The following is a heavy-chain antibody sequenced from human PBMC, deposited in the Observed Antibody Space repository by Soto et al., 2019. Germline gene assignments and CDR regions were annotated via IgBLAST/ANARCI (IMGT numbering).Heavy chain of an antibody. Sequence: GGSLRLSCAASGFTFSSYSMNWVRQAPGKGLEWVSSISSSSSYIYYADSVKGRFTISRDNAKNSLYLQMNSLRAEDTAVYYCARDYCSSTSCDAYFDYWGQGTLVTVSS. CDR3: ARDYCSSTSCDAYFDY. CDR2: ISSSSSYI. D-gene: IGHD2-2*01. J-gene: IGHJ4*02. V-gene: IGHV3-21*01. CDR1: GFTFSSYS.